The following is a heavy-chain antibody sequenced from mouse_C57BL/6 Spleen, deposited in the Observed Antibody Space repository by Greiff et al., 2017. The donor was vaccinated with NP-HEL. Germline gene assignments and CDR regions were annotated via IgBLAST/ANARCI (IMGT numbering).Heavy chain of an antibody. J-gene: IGHJ2*01. D-gene: IGHD2-5*01. CDR2: INPSSGYT. CDR3: ARSDYSNYGGYYFDY. Sequence: VQLQQSGAELARPGASVKMSCKASGYTFTSYTMRWVKQRPGQGLEWIGYINPSSGYTKYNQKFKDKATLTADKSSSTAYMQLSSLTSEDSAVYYCARSDYSNYGGYYFDYWGQGTTLTVSS. CDR1: GYTFTSYT. V-gene: IGHV1-4*01.